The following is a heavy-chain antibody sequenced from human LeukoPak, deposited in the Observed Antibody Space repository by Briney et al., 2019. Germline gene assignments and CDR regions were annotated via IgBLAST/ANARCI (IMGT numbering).Heavy chain of an antibody. V-gene: IGHV4-39*01. CDR3: ARGFGDDFWSGPPGAFDI. CDR1: GDSINSNRFY. D-gene: IGHD3-3*01. J-gene: IGHJ3*02. Sequence: SETLSLTCSVSGDSINSNRFYWGWIRQPPGKGLEWIGSIYYSGSTFYNPSLKSRLTISVDTSKNQFSLKLSSVTAADTAVYYCARGFGDDFWSGPPGAFDIWGQGTMVTVSS. CDR2: IYYSGST.